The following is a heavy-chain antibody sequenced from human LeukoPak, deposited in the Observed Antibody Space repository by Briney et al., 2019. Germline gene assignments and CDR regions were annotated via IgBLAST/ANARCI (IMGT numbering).Heavy chain of an antibody. Sequence: ASVKVSCKASGYTFTGYYMHWVRQAPGQGLEWMGWINPNSGGINYAQKFQGRVTMTRDTSISTAYMELSRLRSDDTAVYYCARADYCSSTSCYVYYGMDVWGQGTTVTVSS. CDR1: GYTFTGYY. J-gene: IGHJ6*02. V-gene: IGHV1-2*02. D-gene: IGHD2-2*01. CDR2: INPNSGGI. CDR3: ARADYCSSTSCYVYYGMDV.